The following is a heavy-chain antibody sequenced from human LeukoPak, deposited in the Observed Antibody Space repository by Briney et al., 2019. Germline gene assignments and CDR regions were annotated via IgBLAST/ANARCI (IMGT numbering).Heavy chain of an antibody. CDR1: GFIVSGDF. CDR3: AKGDYNYYYGMDV. Sequence: GGSLRLSCAASGFIVSGDFMSWVRQAPGKGLEWVSGISWNSGSIGYGDSVKGRFTISRDNAKNSLYLQMSSLRAEDTALYYCAKGDYNYYYGMDVWGQGTTVTVSS. J-gene: IGHJ6*02. V-gene: IGHV3-9*01. CDR2: ISWNSGSI.